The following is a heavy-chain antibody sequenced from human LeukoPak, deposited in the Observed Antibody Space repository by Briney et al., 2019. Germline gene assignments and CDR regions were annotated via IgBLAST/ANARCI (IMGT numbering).Heavy chain of an antibody. J-gene: IGHJ4*02. V-gene: IGHV5-51*01. CDR2: IYPGDSDT. D-gene: IGHD6-6*01. CDR1: GYSFPTYW. Sequence: GESLKISCKGSGYSFPTYWIGWVRQMPGQGLEWMRIIYPGDSDTRYSPSFEGEVTISADKSISTAYLQWSSLKASDTAMYYCARSGTIATRRNYIDYWGQGTLVTVSS. CDR3: ARSGTIATRRNYIDY.